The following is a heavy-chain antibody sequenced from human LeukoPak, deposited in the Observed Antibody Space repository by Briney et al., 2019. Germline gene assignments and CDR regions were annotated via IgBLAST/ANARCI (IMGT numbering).Heavy chain of an antibody. CDR1: GFTFSSYW. CDR3: AREIVGGFNPGAY. V-gene: IGHV4-4*02. CDR2: IHRSGST. D-gene: IGHD1-14*01. Sequence: GSLRLSCAASGFTFSSYWMHWVRQPPGKGLEWIGEIHRSGSTNYNPSLQSRVTISIDRSKNQIALELSSVTAAHTAVYYCAREIVGGFNPGAYWGQGTLVTVSS. J-gene: IGHJ4*02.